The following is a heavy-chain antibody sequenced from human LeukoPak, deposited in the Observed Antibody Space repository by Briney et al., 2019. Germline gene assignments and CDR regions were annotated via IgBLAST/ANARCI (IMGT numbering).Heavy chain of an antibody. CDR2: IYAGDADT. J-gene: IGHJ4*02. D-gene: IGHD5-24*01. CDR3: ARHEVPGGATMDY. Sequence: GESLKISCKASGYSFTSYWIGWVRQMPGKGLEWMGVIYAGDADTRYSPSFQGQVTISADNSITTAYLQWSSLKVSDTAMYYCARHEVPGGATMDYWGQGTLVTVSS. CDR1: GYSFTSYW. V-gene: IGHV5-51*01.